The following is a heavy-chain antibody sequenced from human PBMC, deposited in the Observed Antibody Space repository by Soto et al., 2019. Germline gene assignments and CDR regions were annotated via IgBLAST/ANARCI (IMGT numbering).Heavy chain of an antibody. J-gene: IGHJ4*02. CDR3: ARAWGLSQPVDY. CDR1: GFTFSSYA. CDR2: ISYDGSNK. V-gene: IGHV3-30-3*01. Sequence: QVQLVESGGGVVQPGRSLRLSCAASGFTFSSYAMHWVRQAPGKGLEWVAVISYDGSNKHYADSVKGRFTISRDNSKNTLYLQMNSLRAEDTAVYYCARAWGLSQPVDYWGQGTLVTVSS. D-gene: IGHD3-16*02.